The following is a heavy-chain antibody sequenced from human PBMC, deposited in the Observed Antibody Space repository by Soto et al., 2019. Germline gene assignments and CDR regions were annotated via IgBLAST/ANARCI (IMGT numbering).Heavy chain of an antibody. J-gene: IGHJ4*02. CDR1: GYTFTNYY. CDR2: FNPSGTST. D-gene: IGHD5-18*01. Sequence: ASVKVSCKASGYTFTNYYMHWVRQAPGQGLEWMGIFNPSGTSTTYAQKFQGRVTMTRDTSTSTVYMELNSLRSDDTAVYYCARALPRSSGYSYGALDYWGQGTLVTVSS. V-gene: IGHV1-46*01. CDR3: ARALPRSSGYSYGALDY.